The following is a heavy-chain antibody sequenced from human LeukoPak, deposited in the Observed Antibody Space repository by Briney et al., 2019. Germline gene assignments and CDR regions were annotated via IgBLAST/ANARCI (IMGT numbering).Heavy chain of an antibody. V-gene: IGHV3-23*01. CDR3: AKDYYYDSSGYYYSFDY. D-gene: IGHD3-22*01. CDR1: GFTFSSYG. J-gene: IGHJ4*02. CDR2: ISGSGGST. Sequence: GGSLRLSCAASGFTFSSYGMSWVRQAPGKGLEWVSAISGSGGSTYYADSVKGRFTISRDNSKNTLYLQMNSLRAEDTAVYYCAKDYYYDSSGYYYSFDYWGQGTLVTASS.